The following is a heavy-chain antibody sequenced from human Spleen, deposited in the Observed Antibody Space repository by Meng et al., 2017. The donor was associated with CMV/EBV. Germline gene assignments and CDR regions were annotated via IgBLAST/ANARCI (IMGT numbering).Heavy chain of an antibody. Sequence: SNLGTWVRQVQGKGVEWSGEIDQSGRTNYNQTLKSRVTISVDKFKKQFSLKMGSVTAADTAVYYCARIERRRILKYCGSDCSTTDYWGQGTLVTVSS. CDR3: ARIERRRILKYCGSDCSTTDY. CDR2: IDQSGRT. D-gene: IGHD2-21*02. CDR1: SNL. J-gene: IGHJ4*02. V-gene: IGHV4-4*02.